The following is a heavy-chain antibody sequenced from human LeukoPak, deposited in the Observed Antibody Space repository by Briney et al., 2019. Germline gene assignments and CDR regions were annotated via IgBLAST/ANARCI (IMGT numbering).Heavy chain of an antibody. CDR3: ARVQVVRGVRTNFDY. Sequence: GGSLRLSCAASGFTFSKYEMIWVRQAPGKGLEWVSYISSGGGNIYYADSVKGRFIISRDSAKSLLYLQMNSLRAEDTAVYYCARVQVVRGVRTNFDYWGQGTLVTVSS. D-gene: IGHD3-10*01. CDR2: ISSGGGNI. V-gene: IGHV3-48*03. CDR1: GFTFSKYE. J-gene: IGHJ4*02.